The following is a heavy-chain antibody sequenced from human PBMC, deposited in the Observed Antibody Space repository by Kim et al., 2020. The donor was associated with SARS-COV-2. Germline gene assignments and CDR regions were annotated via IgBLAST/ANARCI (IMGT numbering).Heavy chain of an antibody. CDR3: VRGAAPSSWLFDF. Sequence: ASVKVSCKASGYTFTNYAMHWVRQAPGQSLEWMGWINFASGNIQSSQKFQGRVTISRDTFASTAYIEVGSLRSEDTAIYYCVRGAAPSSWLFDFWGQGTLVSVSS. CDR1: GYTFTNYA. V-gene: IGHV1-3*01. J-gene: IGHJ4*02. D-gene: IGHD6-13*01. CDR2: INFASGNI.